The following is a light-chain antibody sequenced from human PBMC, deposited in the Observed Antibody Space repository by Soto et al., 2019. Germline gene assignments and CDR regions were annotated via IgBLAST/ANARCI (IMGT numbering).Light chain of an antibody. J-gene: IGKJ1*01. CDR2: GAS. CDR1: QSISTY. CDR3: QQSYTTPWT. V-gene: IGKV1-39*01. Sequence: DIQMTQSPSSLSASVGYRVSITCPASQSISTYLNWYQQKPGKAPKVLLYGASILQTGVPSRFSGSGSGTDFTLTIRSLQPEDSATYYCQQSYTTPWTFGQGTKVDIK.